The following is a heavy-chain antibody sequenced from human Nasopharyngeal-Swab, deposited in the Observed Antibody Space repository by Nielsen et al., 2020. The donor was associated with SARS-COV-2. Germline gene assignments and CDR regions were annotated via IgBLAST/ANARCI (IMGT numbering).Heavy chain of an antibody. D-gene: IGHD1-7*01. J-gene: IGHJ3*02. CDR2: ISGSGGST. V-gene: IGHV3-23*01. Sequence: GESLKISCAASGFTFSSYAMSWVRQTPGKGLEWVSSISGSGGSTYYADSVKGRFTISRDNSKNTLYLQMNSLRAEDTAVYYCARVELYDAFDIWGQGTMVTVSS. CDR1: GFTFSSYA. CDR3: ARVELYDAFDI.